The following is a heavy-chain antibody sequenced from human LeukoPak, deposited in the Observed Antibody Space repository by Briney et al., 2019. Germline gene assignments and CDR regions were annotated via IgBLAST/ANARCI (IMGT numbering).Heavy chain of an antibody. D-gene: IGHD3-10*02. V-gene: IGHV3-21*01. Sequence: GGSLRLSCAASGFTFSSYTINWVRQAPGKGLEWVSSISTSSNYIYYVDSVRGRFTIARDNAKNSLYLQMNSLRAEDTAVYYCAELGITMIGGVWGKGTTVTISS. CDR1: GFTFSSYT. CDR3: AELGITMIGGV. J-gene: IGHJ6*04. CDR2: ISTSSNYI.